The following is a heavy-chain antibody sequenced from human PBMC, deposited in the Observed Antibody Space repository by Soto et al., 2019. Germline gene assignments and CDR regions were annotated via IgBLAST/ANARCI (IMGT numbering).Heavy chain of an antibody. CDR2: ISGSGVST. Sequence: EVPLSGSGGGLVQPGGSLRLSCAASGFTFSSYAMSWVRQAPGKGLEWVSAISGSGVSTYYADSVKGRFTISRDNSKNTLYLQMNSLRAEDTAVYYCAKEHHYSSSWSEFDYWGQGTLVTVSS. CDR1: GFTFSSYA. D-gene: IGHD6-13*01. CDR3: AKEHHYSSSWSEFDY. V-gene: IGHV3-23*01. J-gene: IGHJ4*02.